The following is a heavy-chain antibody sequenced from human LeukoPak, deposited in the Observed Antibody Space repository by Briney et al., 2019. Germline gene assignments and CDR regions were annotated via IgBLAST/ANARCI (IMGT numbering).Heavy chain of an antibody. D-gene: IGHD6-6*01. CDR2: IYYSGST. V-gene: IGHV4-39*01. CDR1: GGSISSSSYY. CDR3: ARHLAYSSSWGFGGLY. J-gene: IGHJ4*02. Sequence: SETLSLTCTVSGGSISSSSYYWGWIRQPPGKWLEWIGSIYYSGSTYYNPSLKSRVTISVDTSKNQFSLKLSSVTAADTAVYYCARHLAYSSSWGFGGLYWGQGTLVTVSS.